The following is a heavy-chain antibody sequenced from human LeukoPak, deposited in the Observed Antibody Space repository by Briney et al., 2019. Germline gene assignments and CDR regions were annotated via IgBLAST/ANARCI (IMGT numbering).Heavy chain of an antibody. J-gene: IGHJ4*02. CDR2: INPDSGNT. V-gene: IGHV1-8*01. Sequence: ASVKVSCKASGYTFNSYDINWVRQATGRGLEWMGWINPDSGNTGYAQKFQGRITMTRDTSISTAYMELSSLRSEDTAVYYCVRYSRGFYGGGSCSSYFFDYWGQGTLVTVSS. D-gene: IGHD2-15*01. CDR1: GYTFNSYD. CDR3: VRYSRGFYGGGSCSSYFFDY.